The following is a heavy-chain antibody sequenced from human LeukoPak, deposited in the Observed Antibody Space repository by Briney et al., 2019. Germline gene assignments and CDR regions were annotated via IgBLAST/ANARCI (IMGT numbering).Heavy chain of an antibody. CDR2: FYSSGHT. CDR3: ARDRSGSSGYYSAVDI. D-gene: IGHD3-22*01. V-gene: IGHV4-4*07. J-gene: IGHJ3*02. CDR1: GGSISSYY. Sequence: PSETLSLTCSVSGGSISSYYWSWIRQPAGKGLEWIGRFYSSGHTNYNPSLQSRVNMSVDTSRNQFSLKLSSLTAADTAVYYCARDRSGSSGYYSAVDIWGRGTMVIVSS.